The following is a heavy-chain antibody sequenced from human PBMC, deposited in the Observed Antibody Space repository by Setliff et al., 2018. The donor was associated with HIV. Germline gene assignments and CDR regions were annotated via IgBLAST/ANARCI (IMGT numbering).Heavy chain of an antibody. J-gene: IGHJ4*02. D-gene: IGHD3-10*01. V-gene: IGHV4-39*07. Sequence: NPSETLSLTCTVSRGSISSSTYYWGWIRQPPGKGLEWIGSIYYSGSTYYNPSLKSRVTISVDKSKKQFSLKLSSVTAADTAVYYCARVDTGSGSYNFDYWGQGMLVTV. CDR3: ARVDTGSGSYNFDY. CDR1: RGSISSSTYY. CDR2: IYYSGST.